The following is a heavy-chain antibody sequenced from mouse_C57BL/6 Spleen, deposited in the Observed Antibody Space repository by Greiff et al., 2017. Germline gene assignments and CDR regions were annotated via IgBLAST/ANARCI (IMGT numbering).Heavy chain of an antibody. CDR2: INPSSGYT. CDR1: GYTFTSYT. V-gene: IGHV1-4*01. J-gene: IGHJ2*01. CDR3: ARSGSITTVFFDY. D-gene: IGHD1-1*01. Sequence: QVQLQQSGAELARPGASVKMSCKASGYTFTSYTMHWVKQRPGQGLEWIGNINPSSGYTKYNQKFKDKATLTADKSSSTAYMQLSSLTSEDSAVYYCARSGSITTVFFDYWGQGTTLTVSS.